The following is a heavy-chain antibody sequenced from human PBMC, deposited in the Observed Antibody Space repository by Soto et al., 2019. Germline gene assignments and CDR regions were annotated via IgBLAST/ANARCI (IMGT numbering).Heavy chain of an antibody. V-gene: IGHV3-30*18. J-gene: IGHJ6*02. Sequence: QVQLVESGGGVVQPGRSLRLSCAASGFTFSSYGMHWVRQAPGKGLEWVAVISYDGSNKYYADSVKGRFTISRDNSKNTLYLQMNSLRAEDTAVYYCAKEARYCSGGSCYYYGMDVCGQGTTVTVSS. CDR3: AKEARYCSGGSCYYYGMDV. CDR2: ISYDGSNK. D-gene: IGHD2-15*01. CDR1: GFTFSSYG.